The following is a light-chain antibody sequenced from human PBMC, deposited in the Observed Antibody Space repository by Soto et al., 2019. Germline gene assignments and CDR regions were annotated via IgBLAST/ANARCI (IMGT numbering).Light chain of an antibody. CDR2: DAS. J-gene: IGKJ4*01. Sequence: DIQMTQSPSTLSASVGDRVTITCRASQSISSWLAWYQQKPGKAPKLLIYDASSLESGVPSRFSGSGSGTEFTLTISSLQPDDFATYSCQQYNSYSLTFGGGNKVEIK. V-gene: IGKV1-5*01. CDR3: QQYNSYSLT. CDR1: QSISSW.